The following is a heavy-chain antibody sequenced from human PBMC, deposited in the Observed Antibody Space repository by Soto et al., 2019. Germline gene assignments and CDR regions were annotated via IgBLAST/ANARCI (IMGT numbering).Heavy chain of an antibody. J-gene: IGHJ4*02. CDR3: AHSIAAAASHHKAFGY. CDR1: GFSLSTSGVG. Sequence: QITLKESGPTLVKPTQTLTLTCTFSGFSLSTSGVGVGWIRQPPGKALEWLALIYWDDDKRYSPSLKSRLTITKDTSKNQVVLTMTNMDPVDTATYYCAHSIAAAASHHKAFGYWGQGTLVTVSS. D-gene: IGHD6-13*01. CDR2: IYWDDDK. V-gene: IGHV2-5*02.